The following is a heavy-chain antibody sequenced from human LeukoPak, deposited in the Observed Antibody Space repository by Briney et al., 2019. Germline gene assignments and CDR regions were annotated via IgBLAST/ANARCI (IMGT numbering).Heavy chain of an antibody. CDR3: ARWTTIAAVYYYYYGMDV. J-gene: IGHJ6*02. CDR2: ISYDGSNK. Sequence: GGSLRLSCAGSGFTFRSYGMHWVRQAPGKGLEWVAVISYDGSNKYYADSVKGRFTISRDNSKNTLYLQMNSLRAEDTAVYYCARWTTIAAVYYYYYGMDVWGQGTTVTVSS. V-gene: IGHV3-30*03. D-gene: IGHD6-13*01. CDR1: GFTFRSYG.